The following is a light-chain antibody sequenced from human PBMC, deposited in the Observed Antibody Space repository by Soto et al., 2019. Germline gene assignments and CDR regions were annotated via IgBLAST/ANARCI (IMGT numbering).Light chain of an antibody. V-gene: IGKV1-5*03. CDR1: QTISSW. Sequence: DIQMTQSPSTLSGSVGDRVTITCRASQTISSWLAWYQQKPGKAPKLLIYKASTLKSGVPSRFSGSGSGTEFTLTISSLQPDDFATYYCHHFWTFGQGTKVDIK. J-gene: IGKJ1*01. CDR3: HHFWT. CDR2: KAS.